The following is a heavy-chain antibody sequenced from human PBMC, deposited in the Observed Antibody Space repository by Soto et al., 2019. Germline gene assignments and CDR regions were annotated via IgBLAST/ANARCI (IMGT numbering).Heavy chain of an antibody. CDR3: AKSLSNWKIALGDWFDP. V-gene: IGHV3-23*01. CDR1: GFTISSYA. D-gene: IGHD1-1*01. Sequence: EVQLLESGGGLVQPGGSLRLSCAASGFTISSYAMSGVRQAPGKGLEWVSSISGTGGSTSYADSVKGRFTISRDNSKNTLSLLMNSLRAEDTAVYYCAKSLSNWKIALGDWFDPWGQGTLVTVSS. J-gene: IGHJ5*02. CDR2: ISGTGGST.